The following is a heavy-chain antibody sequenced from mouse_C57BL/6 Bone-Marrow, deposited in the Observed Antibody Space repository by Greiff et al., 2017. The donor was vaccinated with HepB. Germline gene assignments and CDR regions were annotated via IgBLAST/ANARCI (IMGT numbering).Heavy chain of an antibody. Sequence: EVKLLESGPGLVKPSQSLSLTCSVTGYSITSGYYWNWIRQFPGNKLEWMGYISYDGSNNYNPSLKNRISITRDTSKNQFFLKLNSVTTEDTATYYCARERAYGSSHWYFDVWGTGTTVTVSS. CDR2: ISYDGSN. CDR1: GYSITSGYY. V-gene: IGHV3-6*01. D-gene: IGHD1-1*01. CDR3: ARERAYGSSHWYFDV. J-gene: IGHJ1*03.